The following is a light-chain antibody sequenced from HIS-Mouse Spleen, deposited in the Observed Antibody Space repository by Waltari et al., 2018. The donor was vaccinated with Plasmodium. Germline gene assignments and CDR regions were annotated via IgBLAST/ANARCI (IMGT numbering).Light chain of an antibody. V-gene: IGLV3-10*01. CDR2: EDS. J-gene: IGLJ3*02. Sequence: SYELTQPPSVSVSPGQTARITCSGDALPKKYAYWYQQKSGQAPVLVIYEDSKRPSGIPEGVAGASSGKMATLTIRGAQVEDEAYYYCYSTDSSGNHRVFGGGTKLTVL. CDR3: YSTDSSGNHRV. CDR1: ALPKKY.